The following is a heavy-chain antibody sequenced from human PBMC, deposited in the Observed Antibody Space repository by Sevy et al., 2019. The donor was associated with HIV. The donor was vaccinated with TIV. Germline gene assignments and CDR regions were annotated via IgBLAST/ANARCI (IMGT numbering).Heavy chain of an antibody. J-gene: IGHJ4*02. CDR1: GFTFGGYM. D-gene: IGHD3-10*01. CDR3: VKEGRDDFNPYLDL. CDR2: VSRNGGTP. V-gene: IGHV3-23*01. Sequence: GGSLRLSCAGSGFTFGGYMMNWVRQAPGRGLEWVARVSRNGGTPEYGDSAKGRFTISRDNSKNTVYLQLKELRAEDTALYYCVKEGRDDFNPYLDLWGQGILVTVSS.